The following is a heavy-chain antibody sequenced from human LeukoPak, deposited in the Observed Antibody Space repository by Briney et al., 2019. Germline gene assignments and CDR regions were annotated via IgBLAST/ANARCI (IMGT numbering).Heavy chain of an antibody. CDR2: INAGGGGT. J-gene: IGHJ4*02. Sequence: GASVTVSCTAFGYTFNTYYIHWVRQAPGQGPEWMGIINAGGGGTAYAPKFQGRVTMTRDTSTNTVYMELSSLRSEDTAVYYCARVVVPSTGGGGFDYWGQGTLVTVSS. CDR3: ARVVVPSTGGGGFDY. CDR1: GYTFNTYY. V-gene: IGHV1-46*02. D-gene: IGHD2-15*01.